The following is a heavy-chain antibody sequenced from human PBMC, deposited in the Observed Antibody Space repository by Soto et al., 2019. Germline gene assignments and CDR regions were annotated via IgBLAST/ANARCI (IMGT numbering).Heavy chain of an antibody. D-gene: IGHD6-13*01. V-gene: IGHV4-59*01. CDR2: IYYSGST. Sequence: SETLSLTCTVSGGSISSYYRSWIRQPPGKGLEWIGYIYYSGSTNYNPSLKSRVTISVDTSKNQFSLKLSSVTAADTAVYYCARGIAAAGSWFDPWGQGTPVTVSS. CDR3: ARGIAAAGSWFDP. CDR1: GGSISSYY. J-gene: IGHJ5*02.